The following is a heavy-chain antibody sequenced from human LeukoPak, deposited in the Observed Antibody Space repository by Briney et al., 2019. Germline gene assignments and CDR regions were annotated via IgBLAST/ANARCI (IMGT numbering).Heavy chain of an antibody. CDR1: GYNFPAYF. D-gene: IGHD2-2*01. V-gene: IGHV1-2*06. J-gene: IGHJ4*02. CDR2: INPNGGDT. CDR3: ARVGFTTSWSNFDY. Sequence: ASVKVSCKAGGYNFPAYFVHWVRQAPGRGLEWMGRINPNGGDTNYAQKSQGRVTMASDTSISTAYMELSSLISDDTAVYYCARVGFTTSWSNFDYWGQGTLVTVSS.